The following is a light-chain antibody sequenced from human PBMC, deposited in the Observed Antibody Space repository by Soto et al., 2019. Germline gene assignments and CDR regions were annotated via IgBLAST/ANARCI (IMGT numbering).Light chain of an antibody. Sequence: QSALTQPASVSGSPGQSITISCTGTSSDVGDYNYVSWYQHHPGKAPKLMIYEVSNRPSGVSNRFSGSKSGNTASLTISGLQAEDEAEYYCSSFTSTNTHVFGTGTKVTVL. CDR2: EVS. J-gene: IGLJ1*01. V-gene: IGLV2-14*01. CDR1: SSDVGDYNY. CDR3: SSFTSTNTHV.